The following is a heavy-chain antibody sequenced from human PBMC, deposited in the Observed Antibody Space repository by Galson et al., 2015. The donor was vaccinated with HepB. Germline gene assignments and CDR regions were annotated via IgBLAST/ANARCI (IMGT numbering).Heavy chain of an antibody. CDR2: IYYSGST. V-gene: IGHV4-39*07. CDR1: GGSISSSSYY. CDR3: ARDGYYDSSGYYWMPTSPPTP. D-gene: IGHD3-22*01. J-gene: IGHJ5*02. Sequence: SETLSLTCTVSGGSISSSSYYWGWIRQPPGKGLEWIGSIYYSGSTYYNPSLKSRVTISVDTSKNQFSLKLSSVTAADTAVYYCARDGYYDSSGYYWMPTSPPTPWGQGTLVTVSS.